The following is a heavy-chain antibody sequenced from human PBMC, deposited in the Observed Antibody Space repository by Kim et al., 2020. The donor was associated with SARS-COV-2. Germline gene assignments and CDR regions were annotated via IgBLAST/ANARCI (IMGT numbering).Heavy chain of an antibody. CDR3: AEQLSYYGSCGIVDY. CDR2: ISGSGGST. V-gene: IGHV3-23*01. Sequence: GGSLRLSCAASGFTFSSYAMSWVRQAPGKGLEWVSVISGSGGSTYYPDSVNGRFTISRDNSKNTLYLQMNRLSAEDTAGYYCAEQLSYYGSCGIVDYWG. CDR1: GFTFSSYA. J-gene: IGHJ4*01. D-gene: IGHD3-22*01.